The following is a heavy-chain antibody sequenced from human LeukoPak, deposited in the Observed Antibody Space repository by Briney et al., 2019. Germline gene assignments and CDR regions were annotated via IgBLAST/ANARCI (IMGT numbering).Heavy chain of an antibody. CDR1: GFTFSSYS. D-gene: IGHD2-2*01. CDR3: ARETPDCSSTSCYQGGIDY. J-gene: IGHJ4*02. V-gene: IGHV3-21*01. CDR2: ISSSSSYI. Sequence: GGSLRLSCAASGFTFSSYSMNWVRQAPGKGLEWVSSISSSSSYIYYADSVKGRFTISRDNAKNSPYLQMNSLRAEDTAVYYCARETPDCSSTSCYQGGIDYWGQGTLVTVSS.